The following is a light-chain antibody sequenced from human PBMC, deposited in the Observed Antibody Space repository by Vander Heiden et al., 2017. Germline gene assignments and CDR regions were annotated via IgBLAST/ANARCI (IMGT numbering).Light chain of an antibody. V-gene: IGKV3-15*01. CDR2: VAS. CDR3: QQDNNWPYT. Sequence: EIVMTQSPATLSVSPGERATLSCRASQRVSSNLAWYQQKPGQAPRLLIYVASTRATGIPARFSGSGSGTEFSLTISSLQSEDFAVYYCQQDNNWPYTFGQGTKMEIK. J-gene: IGKJ2*01. CDR1: QRVSSN.